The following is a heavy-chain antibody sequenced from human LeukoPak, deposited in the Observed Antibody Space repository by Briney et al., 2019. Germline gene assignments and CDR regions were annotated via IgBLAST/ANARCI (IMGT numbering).Heavy chain of an antibody. Sequence: SETLSLTCGVSGGSFTSTNWWTWVRQPPGKGLEWIGEVHLDGRTNYNPSLKSRLTMSVDLSENHISLKLTSVTAADTAVYYRAREGGFYRPLDYSGQGTLVTVSS. V-gene: IGHV4-4*02. CDR1: GGSFTSTNW. CDR2: VHLDGRT. J-gene: IGHJ4*02. CDR3: AREGGFYRPLDY. D-gene: IGHD3-3*01.